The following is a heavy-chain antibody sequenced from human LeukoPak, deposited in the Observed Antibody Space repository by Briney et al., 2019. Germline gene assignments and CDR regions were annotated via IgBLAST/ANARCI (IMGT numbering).Heavy chain of an antibody. D-gene: IGHD3-10*01. CDR1: GFTFSDSA. J-gene: IGHJ4*02. CDR2: ISGSGEKI. Sequence: GGSLRLSCAGSGFTFSDSAMSWVRQAPGRGLEWVSGISGSGEKIYYADSVKGRFTISRDNSRNTLRLQMNSLRDEDTAVYYCAKRVRPNAGPFHHWGQGTLASVSS. V-gene: IGHV3-23*01. CDR3: AKRVRPNAGPFHH.